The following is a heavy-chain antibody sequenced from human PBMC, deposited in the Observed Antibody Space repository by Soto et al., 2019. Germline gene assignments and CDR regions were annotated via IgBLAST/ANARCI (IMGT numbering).Heavy chain of an antibody. CDR2: IGGTGVDT. D-gene: IGHD1-20*01. CDR3: EREEGNHNNNMWWVDH. J-gene: IGHJ5*02. Sequence: EVQLLESGGGLVQPGGSLRLSCTASGFPFSSYLISWVRQAPGKGLEWVSGIGGTGVDTYYIASVRGRFTISRDNSQNTMNLQMNSLRDEDTATYFGEREEGNHNNNMWWVDHWGQGTPVIVSS. V-gene: IGHV3-23*01. CDR1: GFPFSSYL.